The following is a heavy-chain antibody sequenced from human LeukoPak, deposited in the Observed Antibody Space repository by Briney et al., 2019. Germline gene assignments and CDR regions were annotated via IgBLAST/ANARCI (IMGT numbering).Heavy chain of an antibody. D-gene: IGHD6-19*01. CDR1: GFTFSSYG. Sequence: PGGSLRLSCAASGFTFSSYGMHWVRQAPGKGLEWVAVIWYDGSNKYYADSVKGRFTISRDNSKNTLYLQMNSLRAEDTAVYYCARDSGIAVAGAYYYYYGMDVWGQGTTVTVSS. CDR3: ARDSGIAVAGAYYYYYGMDV. J-gene: IGHJ6*02. CDR2: IWYDGSNK. V-gene: IGHV3-33*01.